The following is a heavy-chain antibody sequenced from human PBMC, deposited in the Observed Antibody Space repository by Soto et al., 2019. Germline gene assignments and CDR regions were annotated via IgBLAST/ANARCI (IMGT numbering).Heavy chain of an antibody. D-gene: IGHD3-10*01. J-gene: IGHJ4*02. Sequence: GASVKVSCKASGDTITRYGISWVRQAPGQGLEWMGWISTYNGNTKYAQKLQGRVTMTTDTSTSTAYMELRSLRSDDTAVFYCAREMVRGVGSDYWGQGTLVTVSS. V-gene: IGHV1-18*01. CDR1: GDTITRYG. CDR3: AREMVRGVGSDY. CDR2: ISTYNGNT.